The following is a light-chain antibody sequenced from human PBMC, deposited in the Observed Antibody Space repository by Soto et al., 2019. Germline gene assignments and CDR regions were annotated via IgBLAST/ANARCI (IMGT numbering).Light chain of an antibody. V-gene: IGKV4-1*01. CDR2: WAS. CDR1: QSVLYSSNNKNY. Sequence: DIVMIQSPDSLAVSLGERATIHCKSSQSVLYSSNNKNYLAWYQQKPGQPPKLLIYWASTRESGVPDRFSGSGSGTDFTLTISSLRAEDVAVYYCQQYYSTPPTFGQGTKVEIK. CDR3: QQYYSTPPT. J-gene: IGKJ1*01.